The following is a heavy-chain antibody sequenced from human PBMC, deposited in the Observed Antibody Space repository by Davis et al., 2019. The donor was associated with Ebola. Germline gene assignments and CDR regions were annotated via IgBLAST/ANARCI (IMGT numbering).Heavy chain of an antibody. V-gene: IGHV3-48*02. Sequence: PGGSLRLSCAASGFPFSNYGLYWVRQAPGKGLEWLSYIGGMSDHISYADSVKGRFTVSRDNAKNSMYLQMSSLRDDDTAVYFCARRILGESRGGMDVWGQGTTVTVSS. CDR3: ARRILGESRGGMDV. D-gene: IGHD3-3*01. J-gene: IGHJ6*02. CDR1: GFPFSNYG. CDR2: IGGMSDHI.